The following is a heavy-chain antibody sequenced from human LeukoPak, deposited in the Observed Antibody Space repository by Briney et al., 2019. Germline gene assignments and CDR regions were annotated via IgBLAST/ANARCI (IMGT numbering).Heavy chain of an antibody. CDR2: ISGSGGST. CDR1: GFTFSSYG. D-gene: IGHD3-10*01. V-gene: IGHV3-23*01. J-gene: IGHJ4*02. Sequence: GGSLRLSCAASGFTFSSYGMSWVRQAPGKGLEGVSAISGSGGSTYYADSVKGRFTISRDNSKNTLYLQMNSLRAEDTAVYYCAKVDGSGSYRYYWGQGTLVTVSS. CDR3: AKVDGSGSYRYY.